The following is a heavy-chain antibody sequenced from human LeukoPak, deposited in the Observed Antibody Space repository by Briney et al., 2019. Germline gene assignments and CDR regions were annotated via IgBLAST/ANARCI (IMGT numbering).Heavy chain of an antibody. D-gene: IGHD3-16*01. J-gene: IGHJ6*03. CDR1: GFTFSSST. Sequence: GGSLRLSCAASGFTFSSSTMNWVRQAPGKGLEWVSYISGGSSTRDYADSVKGRFTISRDNAKNSLYLQMNSLRAEDTAVYYCARPDLGDNPMDVWGKGTTVTVSS. V-gene: IGHV3-48*04. CDR3: ARPDLGDNPMDV. CDR2: ISGGSSTR.